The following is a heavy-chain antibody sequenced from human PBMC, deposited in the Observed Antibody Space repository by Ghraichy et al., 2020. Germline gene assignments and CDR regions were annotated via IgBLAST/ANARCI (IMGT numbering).Heavy chain of an antibody. Sequence: SETLSLTCTVSGGSISSYYWSWIRQPAGKGLEWIGRIYTSGSTNYNPSLKSRVTMSVDTSKNQFSLKLSSVTAADTAVYYCARDSLPDVVVVAATDPHDAFDIWGQGTMVTVSS. CDR3: ARDSLPDVVVVAATDPHDAFDI. CDR2: IYTSGST. CDR1: GGSISSYY. D-gene: IGHD2-15*01. V-gene: IGHV4-4*07. J-gene: IGHJ3*02.